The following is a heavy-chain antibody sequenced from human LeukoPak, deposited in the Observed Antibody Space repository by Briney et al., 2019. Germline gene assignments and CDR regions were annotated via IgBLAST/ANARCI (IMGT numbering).Heavy chain of an antibody. CDR2: INPNSGGT. J-gene: IGHJ4*02. CDR3: ARTGDYDSSGYDFDY. CDR1: GYTFTGYY. D-gene: IGHD3-22*01. V-gene: IGHV1-2*02. Sequence: ASVKVSCKASGYTFTGYYMHWVRHAPGQGLERMGWINPNSGGTNYAQKFQGRVTMTRDTSISTAYMELSRLRSDDTAVYYCARTGDYDSSGYDFDYWGQGTLVTVSS.